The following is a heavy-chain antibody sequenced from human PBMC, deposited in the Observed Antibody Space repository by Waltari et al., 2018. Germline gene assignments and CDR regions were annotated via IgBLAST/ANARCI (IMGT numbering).Heavy chain of an antibody. CDR3: AREAVVVAATLFDY. J-gene: IGHJ4*02. V-gene: IGHV4-30-4*08. Sequence: QVQLQESGPGLVKPSQTLSLTCTVSGCSISSGDYYLSWLRQTPGKGLEWIGYIYYSGSTYYNPSLKSRVTISVDTSKNQFSLKLSSVTAADTAVYYCAREAVVVAATLFDYWGQGTLVTVSS. D-gene: IGHD2-15*01. CDR2: IYYSGST. CDR1: GCSISSGDYY.